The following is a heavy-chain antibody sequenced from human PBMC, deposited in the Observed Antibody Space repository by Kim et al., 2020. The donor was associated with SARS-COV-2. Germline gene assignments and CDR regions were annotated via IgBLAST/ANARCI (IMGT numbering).Heavy chain of an antibody. CDR3: AKGRRKGSYQYYFFDMDV. Sequence: GGSLRLSCAASGFNFRTSGMHWVRQTPGKGLEWLAALSYEGSDKKYGDSARGRFSVSRDNLQNILYLQMDSLRSDDTAVYYCAKGRRKGSYQYYFFDMDVWGQGATVIVSS. D-gene: IGHD3-16*02. CDR2: LSYEGSDK. CDR1: GFNFRTSG. V-gene: IGHV3-30*18. J-gene: IGHJ6*03.